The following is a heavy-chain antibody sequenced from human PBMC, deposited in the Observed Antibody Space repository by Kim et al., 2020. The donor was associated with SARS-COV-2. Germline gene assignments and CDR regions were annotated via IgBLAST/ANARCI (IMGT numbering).Heavy chain of an antibody. CDR3: ARGSSLTIFGVVGGFDT. CDR2: IYYSGST. V-gene: IGHV4-59*01. Sequence: SETLSLTCTVSGCSISSYYWSWIRQPPGKGLEWIGHIYYSGSTNYNPSLMSRVTISADTSKNQFSLKLSSVTAADTAVYYCARGSSLTIFGVVGGFDTWGQGTLVTVSS. J-gene: IGHJ5*02. D-gene: IGHD3-3*01. CDR1: GCSISSYY.